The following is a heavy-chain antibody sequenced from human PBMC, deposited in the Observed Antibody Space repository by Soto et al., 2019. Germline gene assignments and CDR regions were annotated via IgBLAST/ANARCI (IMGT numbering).Heavy chain of an antibody. J-gene: IGHJ4*03. CDR3: AKKEEYDNVWGKSPLD. V-gene: IGHV3-23*01. D-gene: IGHD3-16*01. CDR2: INGPGDDT. CDR1: GFTFHNYA. Sequence: PGGSLRLSCAASGFTFHNYAMSWVRQAPGKGLEWVSSINGPGDDTYYADSVKGRFTISRDNSKNTLYLQMNSLRAEDTALYYCAKKEEYDNVWGKSPLDWGQGTPVTVSS.